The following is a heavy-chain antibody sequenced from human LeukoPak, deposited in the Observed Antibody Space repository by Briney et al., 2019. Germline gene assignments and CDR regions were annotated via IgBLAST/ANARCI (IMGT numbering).Heavy chain of an antibody. CDR3: ASSPAWVGYDSSGYYLDY. D-gene: IGHD3-22*01. CDR1: GYSFTSYW. Sequence: RGESLKISCKGSGYSFTSYWIGWVRQMPGKGLEWMGIIYPGDSDTRYSPSFQGQVTISADKSIGTAYLQWSSLKASDTAMYYCASSPAWVGYDSSGYYLDYWGQGTLVTVSS. J-gene: IGHJ4*02. CDR2: IYPGDSDT. V-gene: IGHV5-51*01.